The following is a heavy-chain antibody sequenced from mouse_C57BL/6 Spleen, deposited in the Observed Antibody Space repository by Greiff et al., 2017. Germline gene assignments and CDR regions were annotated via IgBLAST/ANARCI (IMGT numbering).Heavy chain of an antibody. CDR2: IYPSDSET. V-gene: IGHV1-61*01. CDR3: ARDSSGY. D-gene: IGHD3-2*02. J-gene: IGHJ3*01. Sequence: QVQLQQPGAELVRPGSSVKLSCKASGYTFPSYWMDWVKQRPGQGLEWIGNIYPSDSETHYNQKFKDKATLTVDKSSSTSYMQLSSLTAEDSAVYYCARDSSGYWGQGTLVTVAA. CDR1: GYTFPSYW.